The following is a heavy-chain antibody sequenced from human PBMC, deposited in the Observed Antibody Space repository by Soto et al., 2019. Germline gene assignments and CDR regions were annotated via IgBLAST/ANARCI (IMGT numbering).Heavy chain of an antibody. CDR2: LSFSGDYT. J-gene: IGHJ4*02. CDR3: AKVGPAMITFGGDYVDY. Sequence: GGSLRLSCAASGFTFSTYAMSWVRQAPGKGLEWVSTLSFSGDYTFYAESVKGRFTVSRDNSKNTLYLQMNSLRAEDTAIYYCAKVGPAMITFGGDYVDYWGQGTLVTVSS. V-gene: IGHV3-23*01. D-gene: IGHD3-16*01. CDR1: GFTFSTYA.